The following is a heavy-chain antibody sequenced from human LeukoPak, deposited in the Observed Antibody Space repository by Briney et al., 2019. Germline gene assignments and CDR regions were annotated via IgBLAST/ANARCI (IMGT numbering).Heavy chain of an antibody. Sequence: GGSLRLSCAASGFTFSSYAMHWVRQAPGKGLEWVAVISYDGSNKYYADSVKGRFTISRDNSKNTLYLQMNSLRAEDTAVYYCARDDETKYSYGRLGYWGQGTLVTVSS. CDR2: ISYDGSNK. CDR3: ARDDETKYSYGRLGY. J-gene: IGHJ4*02. CDR1: GFTFSSYA. D-gene: IGHD5-18*01. V-gene: IGHV3-30*14.